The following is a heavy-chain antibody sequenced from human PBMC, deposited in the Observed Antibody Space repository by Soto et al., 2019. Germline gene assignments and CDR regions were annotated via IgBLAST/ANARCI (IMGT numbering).Heavy chain of an antibody. V-gene: IGHV4-4*02. CDR1: GGSISSSNW. CDR3: ARDFGYGGYGDY. J-gene: IGHJ4*02. Sequence: QVQLQESGPGLVKPSGTLSLTCAVSGGSISSSNWWSWVRQPPGKGLEWIGEIYHSGSTNYNPSPKSRVTISVAKSKTRFSLKLSSVTAADTAVYYCARDFGYGGYGDYWGQGTLVTVSS. CDR2: IYHSGST. D-gene: IGHD5-12*01.